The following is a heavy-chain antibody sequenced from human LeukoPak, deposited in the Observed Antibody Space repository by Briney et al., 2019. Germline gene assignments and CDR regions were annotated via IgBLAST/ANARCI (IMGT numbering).Heavy chain of an antibody. V-gene: IGHV3-30*18. CDR3: AKGLLCTNGVCQNGFFDY. Sequence: GGSLRLSCAASGFTFSSYSMNWVRQAPGKGLEWVAVISYDGSNKYYADSVKGRFTISRDNSKNTLYLQMNSLRAEDTAVYYCAKGLLCTNGVCQNGFFDYWGQGTLVTVSS. D-gene: IGHD2-8*01. CDR2: ISYDGSNK. J-gene: IGHJ4*02. CDR1: GFTFSSYS.